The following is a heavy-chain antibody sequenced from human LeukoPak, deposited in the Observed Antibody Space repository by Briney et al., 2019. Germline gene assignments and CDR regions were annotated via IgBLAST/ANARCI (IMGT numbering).Heavy chain of an antibody. D-gene: IGHD3-3*01. CDR3: ARDFFWSGYYVDY. Sequence: GGSLRLSCAASGFTFCSYWMHWVRQAPGKGLVWVSRINSDGSSTSYADSVKGRFTISRDNAKNTLYLQMNSLRAEDTAVYYCARDFFWSGYYVDYWGQGTLVTVSS. J-gene: IGHJ4*02. V-gene: IGHV3-74*01. CDR1: GFTFCSYW. CDR2: INSDGSST.